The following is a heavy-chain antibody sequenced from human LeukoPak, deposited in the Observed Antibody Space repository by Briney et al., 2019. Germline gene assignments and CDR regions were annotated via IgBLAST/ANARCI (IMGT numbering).Heavy chain of an antibody. CDR2: ISSSGRLM. J-gene: IGHJ6*02. D-gene: IGHD3-3*01. CDR1: GFTFSDYY. CDR3: ARDTNSGLDV. V-gene: IGHV3-11*01. Sequence: GGSLRLSCAASGFTFSDYYITWIRQAPGKGLEWVSHISSSGRLMQYADSVKGRFTITRDNAQNFMSLQMNSLKPEDTAVYYCARDTNSGLDVWGRGTTVTVSS.